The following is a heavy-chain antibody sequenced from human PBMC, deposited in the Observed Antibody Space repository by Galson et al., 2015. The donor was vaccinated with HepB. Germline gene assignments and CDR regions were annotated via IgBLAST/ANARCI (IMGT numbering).Heavy chain of an antibody. CDR3: AREVSGWTDHYYYYYMDV. Sequence: SLRLSCAASGFTFSSYAMHWVRQAPGKGLEWVAVISYDGSNKYYADSVKGRFTISRDNSKNTLYLQMNSLRAEDTAVYYCAREVSGWTDHYYYYYMDVWGKGTTVTVSS. V-gene: IGHV3-30-3*01. CDR1: GFTFSSYA. D-gene: IGHD6-19*01. CDR2: ISYDGSNK. J-gene: IGHJ6*03.